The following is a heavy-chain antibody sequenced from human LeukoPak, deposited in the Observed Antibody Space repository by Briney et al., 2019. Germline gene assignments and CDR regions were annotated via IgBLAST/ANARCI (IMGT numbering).Heavy chain of an antibody. V-gene: IGHV3-48*03. J-gene: IGHJ4*02. CDR3: ARVGLLWLGIDY. CDR1: GFTFSSYE. CDR2: ISSSGSTI. Sequence: PGGSLRLSCAASGFTFSSYEMNWVRQAPGKGLEWVSYISSSGSTIYYADSVKGRFTISRDNAKNSLYLQMNSLRAEDTAVYYCARVGLLWLGIDYWGQGTLVTVSS. D-gene: IGHD3-10*01.